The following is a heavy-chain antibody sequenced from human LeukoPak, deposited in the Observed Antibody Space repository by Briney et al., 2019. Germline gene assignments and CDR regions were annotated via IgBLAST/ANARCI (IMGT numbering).Heavy chain of an antibody. CDR3: ARGTGQDGQWLYPKIDP. Sequence: GASVKVSCKASGYTFTSYGISWVRQAPRQGLEWMGWISAYNGNTKYAQKLQGRVTMTTDTSTSTAYMELRSLRSDDTAVYYCARGTGQDGQWLYPKIDPWGQGTLVTVSS. D-gene: IGHD6-19*01. CDR1: GYTFTSYG. CDR2: ISAYNGNT. V-gene: IGHV1-18*01. J-gene: IGHJ5*02.